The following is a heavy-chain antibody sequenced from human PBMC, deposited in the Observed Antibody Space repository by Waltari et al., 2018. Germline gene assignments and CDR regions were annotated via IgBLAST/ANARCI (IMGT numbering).Heavy chain of an antibody. D-gene: IGHD3-10*02. CDR2: INRVGFTT. J-gene: IGHJ4*02. Sequence: EVQLVESGGGFVQPGGALRLSCAASGFTFSGYWMHWVRQAPGKGLVWVSRINRVGFTTIYADSVQGRFTISRDNAKNTLYLQMTSLRAEDSAVYYCARGQITMSQRDLDCWGQGTLVTVSS. CDR1: GFTFSGYW. V-gene: IGHV3-74*01. CDR3: ARGQITMSQRDLDC.